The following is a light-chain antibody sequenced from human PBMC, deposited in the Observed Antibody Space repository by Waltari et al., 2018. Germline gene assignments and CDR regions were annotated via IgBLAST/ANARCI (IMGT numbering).Light chain of an antibody. V-gene: IGLV1-47*01. J-gene: IGLJ2*01. CDR2: RNN. CDR1: SSNIATNY. CDR3: AAWDDSLSGCVV. Sequence: QSVLTQPPSASGTPGPRVTTPCSGRSSNIATNYPFWYQQRPGTAPKPLIYRNNQRPSGVPDRFFGSKSGTSASLVISGLRSEDEAYYYCAAWDDSLSGCVVFGGGTKVTVL.